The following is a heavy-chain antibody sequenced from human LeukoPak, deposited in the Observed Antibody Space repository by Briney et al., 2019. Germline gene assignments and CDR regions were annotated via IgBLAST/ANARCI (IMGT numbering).Heavy chain of an antibody. D-gene: IGHD3-3*01. CDR3: ARLYYDFWSGYPQDGMDV. CDR2: ISSSSSYI. V-gene: IGHV3-21*01. Sequence: GGSLRLSGAASGFTFSSYSMNWVRQALGKGLEWVSSISSSSSYIYYADSVKGRFTISRDNAKNSLYLQMNSLRAEDTAVYYCARLYYDFWSGYPQDGMDVWGQGTTVTVSS. CDR1: GFTFSSYS. J-gene: IGHJ6*02.